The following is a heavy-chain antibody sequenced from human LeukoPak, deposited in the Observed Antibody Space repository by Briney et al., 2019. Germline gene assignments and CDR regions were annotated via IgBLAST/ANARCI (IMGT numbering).Heavy chain of an antibody. CDR3: AGAPTGYSSGWYDY. D-gene: IGHD6-19*01. Sequence: ASVRVSFKASGYTFTGYYMHWARQAPGQGLEWMGWINPNSGGTNYAQKFQGRVTMTRDTSISTAYMELSRLRSDDTAVYYCAGAPTGYSSGWYDYWGQGTLVTVSS. V-gene: IGHV1-2*02. J-gene: IGHJ4*02. CDR1: GYTFTGYY. CDR2: INPNSGGT.